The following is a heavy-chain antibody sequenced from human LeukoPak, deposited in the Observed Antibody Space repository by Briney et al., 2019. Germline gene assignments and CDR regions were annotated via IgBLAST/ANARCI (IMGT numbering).Heavy chain of an antibody. D-gene: IGHD2/OR15-2a*01. Sequence: GGSLRLSCAASGFTFSRYTMHWVRQSPGKGLEWVSSIRSSSSYIHYADSVKGRFTISRDNARNSLYLQMDNLRAEDTGVYYCARDFYDGFALDYWGQGTLVTVSS. CDR2: IRSSSSYI. CDR1: GFTFSRYT. V-gene: IGHV3-21*03. CDR3: ARDFYDGFALDY. J-gene: IGHJ4*02.